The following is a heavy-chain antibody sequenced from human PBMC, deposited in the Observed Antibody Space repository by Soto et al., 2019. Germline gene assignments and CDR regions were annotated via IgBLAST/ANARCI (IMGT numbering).Heavy chain of an antibody. CDR1: GDSVSSGDYY. Sequence: SETLSLTCTVSGDSVSSGDYYWTWMRQPPGKGLQWIGYVYYSGSTYYNPSLKSRVTISVDTSKNQFSLKLSSVTAADTAVYYCARHPYNYGSGPTRLDYWGQGTLVTVSS. CDR3: ARHPYNYGSGPTRLDY. V-gene: IGHV4-61*08. CDR2: VYYSGST. D-gene: IGHD3-10*01. J-gene: IGHJ4*02.